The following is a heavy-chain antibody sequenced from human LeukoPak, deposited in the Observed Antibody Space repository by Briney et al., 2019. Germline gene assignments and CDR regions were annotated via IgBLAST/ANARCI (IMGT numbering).Heavy chain of an antibody. D-gene: IGHD3-10*02. J-gene: IGHJ6*04. CDR2: ISYGGDDK. CDR1: GFTFSNYG. Sequence: GGSLRLSCAASGFTFSNYGLHWVRQTPGKGLEWVAVISYGGDDKNYADSVKGRFTISRDNSKKTLYLEMNSLRAEDTAVYYCAELGITMIGGVWGKGTTVTISS. CDR3: AELGITMIGGV. V-gene: IGHV3-30*18.